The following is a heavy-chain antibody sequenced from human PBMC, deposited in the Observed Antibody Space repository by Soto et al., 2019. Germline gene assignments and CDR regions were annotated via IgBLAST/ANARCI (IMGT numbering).Heavy chain of an antibody. D-gene: IGHD4-17*01. CDR2: IIPSFGTA. CDR1: GGTFSSYA. CDR3: ARANSIPDDGDYSSGGFDP. Sequence: QVQLVQSGAEVKKPGSSVKVSCKASGGTFSSYAISWVRQAPGQGLEWMGGIIPSFGTANYAQKFQGRVTITADEAMSTAYKELSSLRPEDTAVYYCARANSIPDDGDYSSGGFDPCGQGTLVTVSS. V-gene: IGHV1-69*01. J-gene: IGHJ5*02.